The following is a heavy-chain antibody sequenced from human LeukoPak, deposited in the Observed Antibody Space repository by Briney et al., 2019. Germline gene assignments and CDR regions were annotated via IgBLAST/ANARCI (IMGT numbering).Heavy chain of an antibody. Sequence: SETLSLTCTVSGGSISTYYWSWIRQPPGKGLEWIGYMYYSGSTNYNPSLKSRDTISIDTSKNQFSLKLSSVTAADTAVYYCAREDTPMIIPFDYWGQGTLVTVSS. J-gene: IGHJ4*02. D-gene: IGHD5-18*01. CDR2: MYYSGST. CDR3: AREDTPMIIPFDY. V-gene: IGHV4-59*12. CDR1: GGSISTYY.